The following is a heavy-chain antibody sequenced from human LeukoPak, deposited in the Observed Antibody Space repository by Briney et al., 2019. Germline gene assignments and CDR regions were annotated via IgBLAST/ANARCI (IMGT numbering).Heavy chain of an antibody. CDR2: IYSGGST. Sequence: GGSLRLSCAASGFTVSSNYMSWVRQAPGKGLEWVSVIYSGGSTHYADSVKGRLTISRDNSKNTLYLQMNSLRADDTAVYYCARFAAGGSYYYYMDVWGKGTTVTVSS. D-gene: IGHD6-25*01. V-gene: IGHV3-66*01. CDR1: GFTVSSNY. J-gene: IGHJ6*03. CDR3: ARFAAGGSYYYYMDV.